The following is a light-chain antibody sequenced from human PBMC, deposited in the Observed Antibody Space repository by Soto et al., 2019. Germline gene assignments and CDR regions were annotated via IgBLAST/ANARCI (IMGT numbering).Light chain of an antibody. V-gene: IGKV3-11*01. CDR1: QSVSIY. Sequence: EIVLTQSPATLSLSPGERDTLSCRASQSVSIYLAWYQHKPGQAPRLLIYDASNRATGIPARFSGSGSGTDFTLTISSLEPEDFPVYYCQQRSNWRYTFGQGTKLEIK. CDR2: DAS. CDR3: QQRSNWRYT. J-gene: IGKJ2*01.